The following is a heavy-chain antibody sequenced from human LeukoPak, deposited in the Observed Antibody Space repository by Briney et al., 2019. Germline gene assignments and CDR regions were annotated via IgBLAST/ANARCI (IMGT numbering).Heavy chain of an antibody. J-gene: IGHJ4*02. V-gene: IGHV3-9*01. Sequence: GGSLRLSCVGPGFNFDEYAMHWVRQPPGKGLEWVSGISSNSDDIGYADSVKGRFTISRDSAKKSLYLQMNSLRAEDTALYYCAKDRYCTSSSCPIDYWGRGTLVTVSS. D-gene: IGHD2-15*01. CDR3: AKDRYCTSSSCPIDY. CDR2: ISSNSDDI. CDR1: GFNFDEYA.